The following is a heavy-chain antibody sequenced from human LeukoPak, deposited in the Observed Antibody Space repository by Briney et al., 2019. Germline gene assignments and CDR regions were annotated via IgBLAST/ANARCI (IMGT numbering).Heavy chain of an antibody. D-gene: IGHD7-27*01. J-gene: IGHJ3*02. CDR1: GGSISSHY. CDR2: IYYSGTT. Sequence: PSETLSLTCTVSGGSISSHYWSWIRQPPGKRLEWIGYIYYSGTTNYNPSLKSRVTISVDTSKTQFSLTLTSVTPADTAVYYCARSTLLGRMAFDIWGHGTMVTVSS. CDR3: ARSTLLGRMAFDI. V-gene: IGHV4-59*11.